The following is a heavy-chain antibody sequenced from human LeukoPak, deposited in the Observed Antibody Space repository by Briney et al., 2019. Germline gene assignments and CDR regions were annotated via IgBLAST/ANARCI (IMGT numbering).Heavy chain of an antibody. J-gene: IGHJ2*01. Sequence: SETLSLTCTVSGGSISSYYWSWIRQPPGKGLEWIGYISHTGSTYYKPSLKSRVTISVDRSKNQFSLKLTSVTAADTAVYYCARYSSTWPYWYLDLWGRGTLVTVSS. CDR2: ISHTGST. CDR3: ARYSSTWPYWYLDL. CDR1: GGSISSYY. V-gene: IGHV4-59*04. D-gene: IGHD6-13*01.